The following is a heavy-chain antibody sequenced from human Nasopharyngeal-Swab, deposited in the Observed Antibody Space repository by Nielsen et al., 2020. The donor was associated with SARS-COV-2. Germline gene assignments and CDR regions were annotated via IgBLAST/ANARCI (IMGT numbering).Heavy chain of an antibody. J-gene: IGHJ5*02. D-gene: IGHD3-3*01. V-gene: IGHV4-39*01. CDR1: GGSFSVYY. CDR3: ASSPFRITIFGVVIGNWFDP. Sequence: GSLRLSCSVYGGSFSVYYWGWIRQPPGKGLEWIGSIYYSGSTYYNPSLKSRVTLSVGTSKNQFSLKLSSVTAADTAVYYCASSPFRITIFGVVIGNWFDPWGQGTLVTVSS. CDR2: IYYSGST.